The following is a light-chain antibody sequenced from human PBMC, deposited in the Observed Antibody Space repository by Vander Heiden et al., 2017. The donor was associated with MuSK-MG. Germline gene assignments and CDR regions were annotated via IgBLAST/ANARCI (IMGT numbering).Light chain of an antibody. CDR2: EVS. CDR3: SSYTSRSTRV. Sequence: QSALTQPASVSASPGPSLTISCTGTSSDVGGYNYVSWYQQHPGKAPKLMIYEVSNRPSGVSNRFSGSKSGNTASLTISGLQAEDEADYYCSSYTSRSTRVFGGGTKLTVL. J-gene: IGLJ3*02. CDR1: SSDVGGYNY. V-gene: IGLV2-14*01.